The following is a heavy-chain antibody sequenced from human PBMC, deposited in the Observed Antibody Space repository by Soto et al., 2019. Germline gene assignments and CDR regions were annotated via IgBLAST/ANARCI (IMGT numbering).Heavy chain of an antibody. CDR2: IRSSGRTT. CDR1: GFTFSDYY. CDR3: ARSVAYDFFDF. V-gene: IGHV3-11*01. D-gene: IGHD2-15*01. J-gene: IGHJ4*02. Sequence: PGGSLRLSCAASGFTFSDYYMSWIRQAPGKGLEWVSYIRSSGRTTYYADSVKGRFTISRDNAKKSLYLQMNSLRAEDTAVYYCARSVAYDFFDFWGQGTLVTVSS.